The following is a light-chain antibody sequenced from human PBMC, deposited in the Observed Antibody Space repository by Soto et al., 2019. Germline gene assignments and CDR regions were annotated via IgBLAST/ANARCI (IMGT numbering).Light chain of an antibody. Sequence: EIVLTHSPATLSLSPGDRATLSCRASQSVSSYLAWYQQKPGQAPRLLIYDASNRATGIPARFSGSGSGTDFTLTISSLEPEDFAVYYCQQRSNWLTFGGGTKVDIK. V-gene: IGKV3-11*01. J-gene: IGKJ4*01. CDR2: DAS. CDR1: QSVSSY. CDR3: QQRSNWLT.